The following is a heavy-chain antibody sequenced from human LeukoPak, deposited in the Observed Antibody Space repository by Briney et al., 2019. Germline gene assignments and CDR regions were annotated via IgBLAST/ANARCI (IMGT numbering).Heavy chain of an antibody. CDR2: ISPYNGNT. J-gene: IGHJ4*02. Sequence: ASVKVSCKASGYTFTSYGISWVRQAPGQGLEWMGWISPYNGNTNYAQKLQGRVTMTTDTSTTTAYMELRSLRSDVTAVYYCAREMATIVNQFDYWGQGTLVTVSS. V-gene: IGHV1-18*01. CDR1: GYTFTSYG. D-gene: IGHD5-24*01. CDR3: AREMATIVNQFDY.